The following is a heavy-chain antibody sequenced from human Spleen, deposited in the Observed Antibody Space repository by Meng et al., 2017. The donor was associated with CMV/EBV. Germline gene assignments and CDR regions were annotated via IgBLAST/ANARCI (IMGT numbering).Heavy chain of an antibody. D-gene: IGHD1-7*01. J-gene: IGHJ4*02. CDR2: INHSGST. CDR3: ARGNAGTNDY. Sequence: QVQLQQWGAGLLKPSEPLSLTCAVYGGSFSGYYWSWIRQPPGKGLEWIGEINHSGSTNYNPSLKSRVTISVDTSKNQFSLKLSSVTAADTAVYYCARGNAGTNDYWGQGTLVTVSS. V-gene: IGHV4-34*01. CDR1: GGSFSGYY.